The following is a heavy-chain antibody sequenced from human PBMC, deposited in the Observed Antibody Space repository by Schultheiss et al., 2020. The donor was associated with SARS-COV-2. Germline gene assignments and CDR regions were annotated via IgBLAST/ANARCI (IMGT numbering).Heavy chain of an antibody. Sequence: GGSLRLSCAASGFTFSSCSLNWFRQAPGKGLEWVAVIWYDGSNKYYADSVKGRFTISRDNSKNTLYLQMNSLRAEDTAVYYCARESGVYYDSSGSLVDWGQGTLVTVSS. CDR3: ARESGVYYDSSGSLVD. V-gene: IGHV3-33*08. J-gene: IGHJ4*02. D-gene: IGHD3-22*01. CDR1: GFTFSSCS. CDR2: IWYDGSNK.